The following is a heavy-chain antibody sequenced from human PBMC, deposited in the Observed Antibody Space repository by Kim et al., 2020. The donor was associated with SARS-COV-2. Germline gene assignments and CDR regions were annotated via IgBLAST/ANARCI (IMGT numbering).Heavy chain of an antibody. D-gene: IGHD2-15*01. Sequence: LKSRVTISVDQSKTQFSLKLSSVTAADTAVYYCARPYYCSGGSCYPGDYWGQGTLVTVSS. V-gene: IGHV4-34*01. CDR3: ARPYYCSGGSCYPGDY. J-gene: IGHJ4*02.